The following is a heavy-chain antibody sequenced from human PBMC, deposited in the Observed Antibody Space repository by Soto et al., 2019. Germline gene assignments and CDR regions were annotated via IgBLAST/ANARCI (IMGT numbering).Heavy chain of an antibody. CDR2: IIPMFDTP. Sequence: QDQLVQSGAEVKKPGSSVKATCKASGGTFSSNSFSWVRHAPERGLEWMGGIIPMFDTPIYAQKFQDRVTITADESTSTAYMQLSSLRSGDTAVYYCARSGGLDRDFNYWGQGSLVTVSS. CDR1: GGTFSSNS. CDR3: ARSGGLDRDFNY. V-gene: IGHV1-69*12. D-gene: IGHD2-15*01. J-gene: IGHJ4*02.